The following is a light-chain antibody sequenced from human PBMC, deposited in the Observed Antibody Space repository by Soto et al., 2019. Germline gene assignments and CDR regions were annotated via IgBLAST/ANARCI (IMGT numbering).Light chain of an antibody. Sequence: ETVMTQSPATLSVSPGERATLSCRASQSVSSKLAWYQQKPGQAPRLLIYGASTRATGIPARFSGSGSGTDFTLTISSLEPEDFAVYYCQQRSNWRTFGQGTKVDIK. CDR1: QSVSSK. V-gene: IGKV3-11*01. J-gene: IGKJ1*01. CDR3: QQRSNWRT. CDR2: GAS.